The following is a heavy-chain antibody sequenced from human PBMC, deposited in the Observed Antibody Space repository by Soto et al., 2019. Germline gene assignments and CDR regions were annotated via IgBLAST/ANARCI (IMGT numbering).Heavy chain of an antibody. V-gene: IGHV1-18*01. J-gene: IGHJ5*02. CDR1: GYTFSSYG. CDR2: INAYNGNT. CDR3: ARDCTIVGSNRFDP. Sequence: QVQLVQSGAEVKKPGASVKVSCKASGYTFSSYGISWVRQAPGQGLEWMGWINAYNGNTNYALKFQVRVTMTTDTSTSIAYMELRSLRSDDTAVYYCARDCTIVGSNRFDPWGQGTLVTVSS. D-gene: IGHD2-8*01.